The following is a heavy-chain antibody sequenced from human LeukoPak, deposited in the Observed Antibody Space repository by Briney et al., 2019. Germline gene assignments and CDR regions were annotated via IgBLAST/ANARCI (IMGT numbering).Heavy chain of an antibody. V-gene: IGHV1-69*13. CDR2: IIPIFGTA. CDR1: GGTFSSYA. D-gene: IGHD2-2*01. CDR3: ASSIVVVPAAIKQAFDI. J-gene: IGHJ3*02. Sequence: SVKVSCKASGGTFSSYAISWVRQAHGQGLEWMGGIIPIFGTANYAQKFQGRVTITADESTSTAYMELSSLRSEDTAVYYCASSIVVVPAAIKQAFDIWGQGTMVTVSS.